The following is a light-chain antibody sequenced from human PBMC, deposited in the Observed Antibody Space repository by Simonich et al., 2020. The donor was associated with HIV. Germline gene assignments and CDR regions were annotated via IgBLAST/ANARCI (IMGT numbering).Light chain of an antibody. Sequence: QSALTQPASVSGSPGQSITISCTGTTSDVGNYNLVSWYQQHPGKAPKLMIYEGTKRPSGVSNRFSGSESGNTASLTISGLQAEDEADYYCCSYVDSNTLVFGGGTKLTVL. V-gene: IGLV2-23*01. CDR2: EGT. CDR1: TSDVGNYNL. CDR3: CSYVDSNTLV. J-gene: IGLJ2*01.